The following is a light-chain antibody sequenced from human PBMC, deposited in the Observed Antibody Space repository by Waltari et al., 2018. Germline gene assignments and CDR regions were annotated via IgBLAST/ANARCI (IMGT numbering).Light chain of an antibody. J-gene: IGLJ2*01. CDR3: CSYAGSYILV. CDR2: DVN. Sequence: QSALTQPRSVSGSPGQSVTISCTGTSSDVGGYNYVSWYQQHPGKAPKLMIYDVNKRPSGCPDRFSGSKSGNTASLTISGLQAEDEADFYCCSYAGSYILVFGGGTKLTVL. V-gene: IGLV2-11*01. CDR1: SSDVGGYNY.